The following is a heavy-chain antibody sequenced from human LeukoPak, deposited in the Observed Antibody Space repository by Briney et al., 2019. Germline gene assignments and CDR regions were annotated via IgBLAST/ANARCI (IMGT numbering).Heavy chain of an antibody. CDR1: GFTFSSYG. CDR3: AKDSGGSGFDY. CDR2: ISYDGSNK. V-gene: IGHV3-30*18. D-gene: IGHD1-26*01. J-gene: IGHJ4*02. Sequence: PGGSLRLSCAASGFTFSSYGMHWVRQAPGKGLEWVAVISYDGSNKYCADSVKGRFTISRDNSKNTLYLQMNSLRAEDTAVYYCAKDSGGSGFDYWGQGTLVTVSS.